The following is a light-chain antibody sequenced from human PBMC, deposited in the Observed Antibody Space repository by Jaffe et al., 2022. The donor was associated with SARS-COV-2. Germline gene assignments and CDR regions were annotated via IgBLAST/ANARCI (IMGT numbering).Light chain of an antibody. J-gene: IGKJ1*01. Sequence: DIQMTQSPSSLSASVGDRVTITCRASQRVSNYLNWYQQKPGKAPKLLIYAASTLQSGVTSRFSGSASGTDFTLTISSLQPEDFATYYCQQSYSEPRTFGQGTKVEIK. CDR2: AAS. CDR3: QQSYSEPRT. V-gene: IGKV1-39*01. CDR1: QRVSNY.